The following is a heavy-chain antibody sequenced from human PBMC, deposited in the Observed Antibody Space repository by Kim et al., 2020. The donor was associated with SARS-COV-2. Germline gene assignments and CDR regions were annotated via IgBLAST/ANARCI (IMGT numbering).Heavy chain of an antibody. CDR3: ARVPLIAAAGWFDP. Sequence: SETLSLTCTVSGGSVSSGSYYWSWIRQPPGKGLEWIGYIYYSGSTNYNPSLKSRVTISVDTSKNQFSLKLSSVTAADTAVYYCARVPLIAAAGWFDPWGQGTLVTVSS. CDR1: GGSVSSGSYY. D-gene: IGHD6-13*01. J-gene: IGHJ5*02. V-gene: IGHV4-61*01. CDR2: IYYSGST.